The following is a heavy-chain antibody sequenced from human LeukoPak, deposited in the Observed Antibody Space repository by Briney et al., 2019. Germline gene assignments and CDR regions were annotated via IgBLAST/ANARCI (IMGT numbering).Heavy chain of an antibody. D-gene: IGHD6-13*01. V-gene: IGHV3-30*18. CDR3: AKVRSKDYGYSSSWYGYYFDY. Sequence: GGSLRLSCTASGFTFSSYGMHWVRQAPGKGLEWVAVISYDGSNKYYADSVKGRCTISRDNSKNTLYLQMNSLRAEDTAVYYCAKVRSKDYGYSSSWYGYYFDYWGQGTLVTVSS. J-gene: IGHJ4*02. CDR2: ISYDGSNK. CDR1: GFTFSSYG.